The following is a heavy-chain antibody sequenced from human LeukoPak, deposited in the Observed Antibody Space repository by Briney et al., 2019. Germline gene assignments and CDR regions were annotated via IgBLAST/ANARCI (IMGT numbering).Heavy chain of an antibody. CDR2: INWNGGST. CDR1: GFTFDDSG. J-gene: IGHJ4*02. CDR3: ARNVTDCSSGSCYKMDY. V-gene: IGHV3-20*04. D-gene: IGHD2-15*01. Sequence: GGSLRLSCAASGFTFDDSGMSWVRQAPGKGLEWVSGINWNGGSTGYADSVKGRFTISRDNAKNSLYLQMNSLRVEDTALYYCARNVTDCSSGSCYKMDYWGQGTLATVSS.